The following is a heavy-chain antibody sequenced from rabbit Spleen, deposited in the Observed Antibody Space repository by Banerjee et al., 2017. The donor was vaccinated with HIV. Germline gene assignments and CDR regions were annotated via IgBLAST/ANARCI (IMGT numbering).Heavy chain of an antibody. CDR1: GFSFSDRDV. CDR2: INTATTKP. CDR3: VRDLAGVIGWNFYL. Sequence: QEQLEESGGGLVKPEGSLTLTCKASGFSFSDRDVMCWARQAPGKGLEWIACINTATTKPVYASWAKGRFTISRTSSTTVTLQMTSLTAADTATHFCVRDLAGVIGWNFYLWGQGTLVTVS. V-gene: IGHV1S45*01. D-gene: IGHD4-1*01. J-gene: IGHJ4*01.